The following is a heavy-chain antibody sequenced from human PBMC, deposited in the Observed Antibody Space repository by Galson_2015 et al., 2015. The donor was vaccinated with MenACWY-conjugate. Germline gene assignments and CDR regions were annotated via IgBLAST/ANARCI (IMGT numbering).Heavy chain of an antibody. D-gene: IGHD6-13*01. J-gene: IGHJ4*02. CDR3: AKDFTIAAAGTVDY. CDR1: GFTFSSYG. Sequence: SLRLSCAASGFTFSSYGMHWVRQAPGKGLEWVAVISYDGSNKYYADSVKGRFTISRDNSKNTLYLQMNSLRAEDTAVYYCAKDFTIAAAGTVDYWGQGTLVTVSS. CDR2: ISYDGSNK. V-gene: IGHV3-30*18.